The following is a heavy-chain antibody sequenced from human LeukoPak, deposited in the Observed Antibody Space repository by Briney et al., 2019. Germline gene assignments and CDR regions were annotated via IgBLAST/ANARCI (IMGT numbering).Heavy chain of an antibody. J-gene: IGHJ4*02. Sequence: PGGSLRLSCAASGFTFSSYAMSWVRQAPGKGLEWVSAISGSGGSTYYADSVKGRFTISRDNSKNTLYLQMNSLRAEDTAVYYCARRGSQWLTNGGYFDYWGQGTLVTVSS. CDR1: GFTFSSYA. D-gene: IGHD6-19*01. CDR2: ISGSGGST. V-gene: IGHV3-23*01. CDR3: ARRGSQWLTNGGYFDY.